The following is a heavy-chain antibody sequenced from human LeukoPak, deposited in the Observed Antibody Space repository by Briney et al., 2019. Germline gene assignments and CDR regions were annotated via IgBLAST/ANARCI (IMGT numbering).Heavy chain of an antibody. CDR1: GSPISGYT. Sequence: GGSLRLACAGAGSPISGYTLNWVRQAPGKGLEWEAFIRYDGTNKYYADSVKGRFTISRHNSKNTLDLQMNSLRVEDTAVYYCAKFYRKSSGAPPLAYGGRGPRVTLSS. D-gene: IGHD2-15*01. CDR3: AKFYRKSSGAPPLAY. V-gene: IGHV3-30*02. J-gene: IGHJ4*02. CDR2: IRYDGTNK.